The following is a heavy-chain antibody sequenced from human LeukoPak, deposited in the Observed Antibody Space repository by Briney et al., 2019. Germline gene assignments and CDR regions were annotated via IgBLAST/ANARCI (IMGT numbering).Heavy chain of an antibody. D-gene: IGHD3-22*01. CDR2: ISGSGGST. CDR1: GFTFSSYA. CDR3: AKDSPYYYDSSGYSDY. J-gene: IGHJ4*02. Sequence: GGSLRLSCAASGFTFSSYAMSWVRQARGKGLEWVSAISGSGGSTYYADCVKGRFTISRDNSKNTLYLQMNSLRAEDTAVYYCAKDSPYYYDSSGYSDYWGQGTLVTVSS. V-gene: IGHV3-23*01.